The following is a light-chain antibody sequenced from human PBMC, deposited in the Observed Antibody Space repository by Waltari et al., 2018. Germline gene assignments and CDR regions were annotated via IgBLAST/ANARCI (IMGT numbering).Light chain of an antibody. J-gene: IGKJ3*01. Sequence: DIVMTQSPDSLAVSLGERATINCKSSQSVLYSSNNKNSLSWYQQKPGQSPKLLIYGASTRESGVPDRFSGSGSGTDFTLTISSLQAEDVAVYYCQHSYSTPPFTFGPGTKVDIK. CDR3: QHSYSTPPFT. CDR1: QSVLYSSNNKNS. CDR2: GAS. V-gene: IGKV4-1*01.